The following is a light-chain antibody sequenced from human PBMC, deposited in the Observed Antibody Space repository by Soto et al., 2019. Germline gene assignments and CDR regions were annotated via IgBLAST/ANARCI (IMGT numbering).Light chain of an antibody. CDR1: NSYVGGYNY. V-gene: IGLV2-14*03. CDR3: SSYTSSSTYV. J-gene: IGLJ1*01. CDR2: DVT. Sequence: SVLTQPASLSGSPGQSVTISCTGTNSYVGGYNYVSWYQQHPGKAPKLMIYDVTNRPSGVSNRFSGYKSGNTASLTISGLQAEDEADYYCSSYTSSSTYVFGTGTKVTVL.